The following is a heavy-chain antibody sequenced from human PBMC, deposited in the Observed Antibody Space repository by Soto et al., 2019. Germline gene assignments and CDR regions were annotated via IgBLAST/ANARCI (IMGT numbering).Heavy chain of an antibody. CDR3: ARGQDSAKVGY. J-gene: IGHJ4*01. Sequence: SETLSLTCVVYGGSLSCYYWSWVRQPPGKGLEWIGEIHPSGSTNYNPSLKSRATISVDTSKSQFSLNLSSVTAADTAVYFCARGQDSAKVGYWGHGTLVTVSS. V-gene: IGHV4-34*01. CDR2: IHPSGST. CDR1: GGSLSCYY. D-gene: IGHD2-15*01.